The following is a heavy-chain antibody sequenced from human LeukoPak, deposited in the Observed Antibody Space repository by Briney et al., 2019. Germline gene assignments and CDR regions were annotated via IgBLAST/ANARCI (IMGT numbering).Heavy chain of an antibody. CDR3: ARDHIAARRYYYGMDV. CDR2: IKQDGSEK. J-gene: IGHJ6*02. Sequence: LGGSLRRSCAASGFTFSSYWMSWVRQAPGKGLEWVANIKQDGSEKYYVDSVKGRFTISRDNAKNSLYLQMNSLRAEDTAVYYCARDHIAARRYYYGMDVWGQGTTVTVSS. CDR1: GFTFSSYW. D-gene: IGHD6-6*01. V-gene: IGHV3-7*01.